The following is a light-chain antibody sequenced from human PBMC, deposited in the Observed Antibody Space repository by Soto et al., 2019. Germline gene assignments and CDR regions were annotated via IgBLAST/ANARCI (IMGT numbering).Light chain of an antibody. CDR3: QNYIRAPWM. CDR2: AAS. V-gene: IGKV1-27*01. CDR1: QDISTY. Sequence: DIQITQSPSSLSASVGDRVTITCRATQDISTYLAWSQQKPGKVPRLLIYAASTLLSAVPSRFRGSGSGTDFTLTMSSLQLQDVGTYYCQNYIRAPWMFGQGTKVEIE. J-gene: IGKJ1*01.